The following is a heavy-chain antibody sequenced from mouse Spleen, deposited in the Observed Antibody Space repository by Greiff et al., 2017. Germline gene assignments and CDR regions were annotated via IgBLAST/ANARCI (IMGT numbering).Heavy chain of an antibody. CDR2: INYDGSST. V-gene: IGHV5-16*01. D-gene: IGHD2-14*01. Sequence: EVKVVESEGGLVQPGSSMKLSCTASGFTFSDYYMAWVRQVPEKGLEWVANINYDGSSTYYLDSLKSRFIISRDNAKNILYLQMSSLKSEDTATYYCARERYNWYFDVWGAGTTVTVSS. CDR3: ARERYNWYFDV. J-gene: IGHJ1*01. CDR1: GFTFSDYY.